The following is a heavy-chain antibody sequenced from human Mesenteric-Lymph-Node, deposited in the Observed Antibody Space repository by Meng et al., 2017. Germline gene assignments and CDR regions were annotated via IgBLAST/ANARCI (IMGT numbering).Heavy chain of an antibody. D-gene: IGHD5-24*01. J-gene: IGHJ4*02. Sequence: QRQPTESGPGLVKPSGTLPLTCAVSGGSISSANWWSWVCQPPGKGLEWIGETWHSGSTNYNPSLKSRVTISVDKSKNQFSLTLNSVTAADTAVYYCARDEDGYTFFEYWSQGTLVTVSS. CDR2: TWHSGST. CDR3: ARDEDGYTFFEY. CDR1: GGSISSANW. V-gene: IGHV4-4*02.